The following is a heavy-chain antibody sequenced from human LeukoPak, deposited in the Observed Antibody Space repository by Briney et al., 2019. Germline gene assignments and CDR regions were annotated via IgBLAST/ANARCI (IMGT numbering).Heavy chain of an antibody. J-gene: IGHJ3*02. CDR2: ISAYNGNT. CDR3: ARDGYSSGWYDAFDI. CDR1: GYTFTSYG. Sequence: ASVKVSCKASGYTFTSYGISRVRQAPGQGLEWMGWISAYNGNTNYAQKLQGRVTMTTDTSTSTAYMELRSLRSDDTAVYYCARDGYSSGWYDAFDIWGQGTMVTVSS. V-gene: IGHV1-18*01. D-gene: IGHD6-19*01.